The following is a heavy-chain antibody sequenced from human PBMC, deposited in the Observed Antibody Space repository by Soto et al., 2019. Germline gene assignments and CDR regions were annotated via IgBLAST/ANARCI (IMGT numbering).Heavy chain of an antibody. J-gene: IGHJ4*02. CDR1: GGSISSGDYY. CDR3: ARAPRGNYGYPSYFDY. V-gene: IGHV4-30-4*02. D-gene: IGHD3-10*01. Sequence: SETLSLTCTVSGGSISSGDYYWSWIRQPPGKGLEWIGYIYYSGSNYYNPSLKSRVTISVDTSKNQFSLKLSSVTAADTAVYYCARAPRGNYGYPSYFDYWGQGTLVTVSS. CDR2: IYYSGSN.